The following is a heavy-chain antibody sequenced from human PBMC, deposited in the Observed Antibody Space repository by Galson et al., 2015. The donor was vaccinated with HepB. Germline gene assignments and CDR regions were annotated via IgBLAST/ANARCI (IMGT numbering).Heavy chain of an antibody. J-gene: IGHJ6*02. CDR1: GFSFSSYA. CDR3: AKDRRGGVAGANFYYYYDGLDV. CDR2: ITASGGLT. Sequence: SLRLSCAASGFSFSSYAMNWVRQAPGKGLEWVSGITASGGLTYYADSVKGRFTISRDNFKNTLYLQMNSLRVEDSAIYHCAKDRRGGVAGANFYYYYDGLDVWGQGTTVTVSS. D-gene: IGHD3-16*01. V-gene: IGHV3-23*01.